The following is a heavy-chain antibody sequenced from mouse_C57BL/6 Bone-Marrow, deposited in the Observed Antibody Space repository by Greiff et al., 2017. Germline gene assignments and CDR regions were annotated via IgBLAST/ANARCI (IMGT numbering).Heavy chain of an antibody. CDR3: TTAADGDDGVAY. CDR1: GFNIKDDY. Sequence: VQLQQSGAELVRPGASVKLSCTASGFNIKDDYMHWVKQRPEQGLEWIGWIDPENGDTEYASKFQGKATITADTYSKTADLQLSSLTSEDTAVYYCTTAADGDDGVAYWGQGTLVTVSA. D-gene: IGHD2-2*01. V-gene: IGHV14-4*01. J-gene: IGHJ3*01. CDR2: IDPENGDT.